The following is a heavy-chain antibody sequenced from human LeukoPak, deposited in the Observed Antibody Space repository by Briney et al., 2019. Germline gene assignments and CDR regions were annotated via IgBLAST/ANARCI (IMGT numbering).Heavy chain of an antibody. CDR3: ASYSSSWDPFDY. V-gene: IGHV3-23*01. CDR1: GFTFSSYG. D-gene: IGHD6-13*01. CDR2: ISGDAGRT. Sequence: GGSLRLSCAASGFTFSSYGMNWVRQAPGKGLEWVSGISGDAGRTYYADSVKGRFTISRDNAKNSLYLQMNSLRAEDTAVYYCASYSSSWDPFDYWGQGTLVTVSS. J-gene: IGHJ4*02.